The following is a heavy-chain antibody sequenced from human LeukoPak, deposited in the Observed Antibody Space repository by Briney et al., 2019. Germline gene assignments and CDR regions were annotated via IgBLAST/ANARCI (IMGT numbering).Heavy chain of an antibody. Sequence: GGSLRLSCAASGFTFSSYAMSWVRQAPGKGLEWVSAISDSGGSTYYADSVKGRFTISRDNSKNTLYLQMNSLRAEDTAVYYCAKGCDISTGSYSDYWGQGTLVTVSS. J-gene: IGHJ4*02. V-gene: IGHV3-23*01. CDR3: AKGCDISTGSYSDY. D-gene: IGHD3-9*01. CDR1: GFTFSSYA. CDR2: ISDSGGST.